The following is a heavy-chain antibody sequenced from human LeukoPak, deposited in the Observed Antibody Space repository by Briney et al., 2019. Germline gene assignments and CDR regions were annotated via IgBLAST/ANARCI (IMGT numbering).Heavy chain of an antibody. Sequence: GAPGKVSCKASGYTFTSYGISWVRQAPGQGLEWRGWIGAYNGNTNYAQKFQGRVTMTRKTSISTAYMELSSLRSEDTAVYYCAGQPSSGWYNNWFDHWGQGTLVTVSS. V-gene: IGHV1-18*01. CDR1: GYTFTSYG. D-gene: IGHD6-19*01. CDR3: AGQPSSGWYNNWFDH. J-gene: IGHJ5*02. CDR2: IGAYNGNT.